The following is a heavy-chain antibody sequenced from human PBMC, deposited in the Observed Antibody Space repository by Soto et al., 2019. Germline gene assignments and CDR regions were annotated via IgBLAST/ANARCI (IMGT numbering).Heavy chain of an antibody. Sequence: GGSLRLACASSGIPFSSYSMSLVRHAPGKGLEWVSAISGSGGSTYYADSVKGRFTISRDNAKNSLYLQMNSLRAEDTAVYYCARDAGWLQFKGYFDYWGQGNLVTVSS. CDR1: GIPFSSYS. J-gene: IGHJ4*02. D-gene: IGHD5-12*01. V-gene: IGHV3-23*01. CDR2: ISGSGGST. CDR3: ARDAGWLQFKGYFDY.